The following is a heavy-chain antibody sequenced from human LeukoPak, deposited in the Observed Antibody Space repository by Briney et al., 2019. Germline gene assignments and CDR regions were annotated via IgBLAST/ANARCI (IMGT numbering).Heavy chain of an antibody. V-gene: IGHV3-21*01. J-gene: IGHJ6*03. CDR1: GFTFSSYG. D-gene: IGHD1-26*01. CDR2: ITTSSSYT. Sequence: GGSLRLSCEASGFTFSSYGMDWVRQTPGKGLEWISSITTSSSYTFYADSVKGRFTISRDNARNSLYLQMDSLTAEDTAVYYCARDPYSGSYGGTYYYFMDVWGKGTTVTISS. CDR3: ARDPYSGSYGGTYYYFMDV.